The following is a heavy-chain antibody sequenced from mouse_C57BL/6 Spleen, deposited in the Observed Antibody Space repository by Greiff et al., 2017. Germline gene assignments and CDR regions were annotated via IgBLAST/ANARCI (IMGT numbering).Heavy chain of an antibody. CDR1: GFNIKDYY. CDR3: ARGVRRDYYAMDY. D-gene: IGHD2-14*01. Sequence: VQLKESGAELVKPGASVKLSCTASGFNIKDYYMHWVKQRTEQGLEWIGRIDPEDGDTKYAPKFQGKATITADTSSNTAYLQLSSLTSEDTAVYYCARGVRRDYYAMDYWGQGTTVTVAS. J-gene: IGHJ4*01. V-gene: IGHV14-2*01. CDR2: IDPEDGDT.